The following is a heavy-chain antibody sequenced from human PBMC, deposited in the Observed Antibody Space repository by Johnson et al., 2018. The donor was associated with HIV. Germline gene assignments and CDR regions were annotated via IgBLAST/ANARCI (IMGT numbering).Heavy chain of an antibody. J-gene: IGHJ3*01. CDR1: GFTVSNNY. V-gene: IGHV3-66*01. CDR3: ARDGESQQLPLGEAFDV. D-gene: IGHD6-13*01. Sequence: VQLVESGGGLVQPGGSLRLSCAASGFTVSNNYMNWVRQAPGKGLEWVSVIYSGGSTYYADSVRGRFTISRDNSRNTLYLQMNSLRAEDTAMYYCARDGESQQLPLGEAFDVWGQGTMVTVSS. CDR2: IYSGGST.